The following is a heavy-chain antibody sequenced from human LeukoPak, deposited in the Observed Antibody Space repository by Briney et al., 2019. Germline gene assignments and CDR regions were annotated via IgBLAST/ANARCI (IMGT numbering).Heavy chain of an antibody. D-gene: IGHD3-22*01. CDR3: ARTRNYYCENSGSQAFDN. CDR2: IITIFVTA. J-gene: IGHJ4*02. Sequence: SVTLSCKASGRTFSSYVISWVRQAPGQGLEWIGGIITIFVTANYAQSFQGRFTIAADESTNPAYMELSSLRDEGTAVYYCARTRNYYCENSGSQAFDNWGQGTLVTVSS. V-gene: IGHV1-69*01. CDR1: GRTFSSYV.